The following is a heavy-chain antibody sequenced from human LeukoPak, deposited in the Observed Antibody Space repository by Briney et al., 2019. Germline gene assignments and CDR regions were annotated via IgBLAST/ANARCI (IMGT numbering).Heavy chain of an antibody. CDR2: ISNSSSYI. V-gene: IGHV3-21*01. D-gene: IGHD6-19*01. Sequence: SGGSLRLSCAASGFTFSIFTMNWVRQAPGKGLEWVSSISNSSSYIYYADSVKGRFTISRDNAKNSLYLQMNSLRAEDTGVYYCARRVAVADNYFDYWGQGTLVTVSS. CDR1: GFTFSIFT. J-gene: IGHJ4*02. CDR3: ARRVAVADNYFDY.